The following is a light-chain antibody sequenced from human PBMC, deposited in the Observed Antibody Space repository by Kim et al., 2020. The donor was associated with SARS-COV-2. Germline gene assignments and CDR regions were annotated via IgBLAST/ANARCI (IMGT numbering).Light chain of an antibody. J-gene: IGLJ3*02. CDR1: SLRSHY. V-gene: IGLV3-19*01. CDR2: GRN. CDR3: TSRDSSGYQWL. Sequence: SSELTQDPAVSVALGQTVRITCQGDSLRSHYASWYQQRPGQAPVLVIYGRNNRPSGIPDRLSGSSSGDTASLTITGAQADDEADYYCTSRDSSGYQWLFGGGTQLTVL.